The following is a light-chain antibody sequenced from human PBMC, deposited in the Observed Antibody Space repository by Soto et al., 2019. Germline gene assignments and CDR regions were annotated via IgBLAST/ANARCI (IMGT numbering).Light chain of an antibody. CDR1: QTINNNF. CDR3: QQYGSSPPYT. Sequence: EIVMTQSPGTLSLSPGERATLSCRASQTINNNFLGWYQQKPGQPPRLLIFAASRRATGIPDRFSGSGSGTDFTLTISRVEPGDFGVYYCQQYGSSPPYTFGLGTKVESK. CDR2: AAS. V-gene: IGKV3-20*01. J-gene: IGKJ2*01.